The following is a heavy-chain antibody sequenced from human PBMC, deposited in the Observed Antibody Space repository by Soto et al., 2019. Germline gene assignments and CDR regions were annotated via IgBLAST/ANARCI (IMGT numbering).Heavy chain of an antibody. CDR2: IYYSGST. J-gene: IGHJ4*02. V-gene: IGHV4-59*01. Sequence: AEPLSLTCTVSGDSISNYYWSWIRQPPGKGLEWIGYIYYSGSTNYNPSLKSRVTISVDTSKKQFSLKLSSVTAAVMVVYYCPPDIRVSIFASWGQAMVVT. D-gene: IGHD3-3*02. CDR1: GDSISNYY. CDR3: PPDIRVSIFAS.